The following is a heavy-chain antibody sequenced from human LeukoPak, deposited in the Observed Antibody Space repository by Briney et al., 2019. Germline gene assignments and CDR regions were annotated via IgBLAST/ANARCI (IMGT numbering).Heavy chain of an antibody. CDR3: ARLYYDSSGYYPFDY. J-gene: IGHJ4*02. V-gene: IGHV4-59*08. D-gene: IGHD3-22*01. Sequence: KPSETLSLTCTVSGGSISSYYWSWIRQPPGKGLEWIGYIYYSGSTNYNPSLKSRVTISVDTSKNQFSLKLSSVTAADTAVYYCARLYYDSSGYYPFDYWGQGTLVTVSS. CDR1: GGSISSYY. CDR2: IYYSGST.